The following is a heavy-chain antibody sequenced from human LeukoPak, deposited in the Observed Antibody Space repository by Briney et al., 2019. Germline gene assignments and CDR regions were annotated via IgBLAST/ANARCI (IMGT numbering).Heavy chain of an antibody. CDR2: ISISGSTI. Sequence: GGSLRLSCAASGFTFSSFEMNWVRQAPGKGLGWVSYISISGSTIYYADSVKGRFTISRDNAKNSLYLQMNSLRAEDTAVYYCARDRSGYSGYDFFDYWGQGALVTVSS. J-gene: IGHJ4*02. CDR1: GFTFSSFE. V-gene: IGHV3-48*03. CDR3: ARDRSGYSGYDFFDY. D-gene: IGHD5-12*01.